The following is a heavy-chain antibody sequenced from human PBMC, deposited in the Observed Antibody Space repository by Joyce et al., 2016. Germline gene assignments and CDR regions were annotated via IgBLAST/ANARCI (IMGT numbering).Heavy chain of an antibody. V-gene: IGHV3-53*02. CDR1: GLAGGATY. D-gene: IGHD6-6*01. J-gene: IGHJ4*02. Sequence: EVQLVETGGGLIQPGGSLRLSCAASGLAGGATYMAWVRQAPSKGLGWVAGIQNGGNTDYADFVKGRFTISRDNSKNTLYLQMNNLRAEDTAIYFCARLNIAARRSFDFWGQGTQVTVSS. CDR3: ARLNIAARRSFDF. CDR2: IQNGGNT.